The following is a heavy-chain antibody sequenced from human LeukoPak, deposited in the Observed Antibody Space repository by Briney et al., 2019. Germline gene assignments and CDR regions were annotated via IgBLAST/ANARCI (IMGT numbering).Heavy chain of an antibody. CDR2: ISGSGLTT. V-gene: IGHV3-23*01. CDR1: GFTFNTYA. CDR3: ARVIYPSYYSFCGMDV. Sequence: GGSLRLSCAASGFTFNTYAMNWVRQVPGKGLEWVSGISGSGLTTHYADSVKGRFTVSRDNSKNTLSLQMDSLRAEDTAVYYCARVIYPSYYSFCGMDVWGQGTTVTVSS. D-gene: IGHD3-22*01. J-gene: IGHJ6*02.